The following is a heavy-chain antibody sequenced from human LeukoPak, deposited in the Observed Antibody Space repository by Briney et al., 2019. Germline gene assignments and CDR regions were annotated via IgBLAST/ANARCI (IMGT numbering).Heavy chain of an antibody. CDR1: GGSISGYY. V-gene: IGHV4-59*08. CDR2: IYYSGST. CDR3: AAGRDGYNFA. J-gene: IGHJ5*02. D-gene: IGHD5-24*01. Sequence: SETLSLTCTVSGGSISGYYWSWIRQPPGKGLEWIGYIYYSGSTNYNPSLKSRVTISVDTSKNQFSLKLSSVTAADTAVYYCAAGRDGYNFAWGQGTLVTVSS.